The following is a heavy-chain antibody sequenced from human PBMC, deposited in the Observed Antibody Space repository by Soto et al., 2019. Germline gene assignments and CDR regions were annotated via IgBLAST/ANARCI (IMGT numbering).Heavy chain of an antibody. J-gene: IGHJ4*02. Sequence: QITLKESGPTLVKPTQTLTLTCTFSGFSLSTSGVGVGWIRQPPGKALEWLALTYWDDDKRYSPSLKSRLTXTXXTSKNQVVLTVTNMDPVDTATYYCAHRQGTVYFDYWGQGTLVTVSS. CDR1: GFSLSTSGVG. D-gene: IGHD4-17*01. CDR3: AHRQGTVYFDY. CDR2: TYWDDDK. V-gene: IGHV2-5*02.